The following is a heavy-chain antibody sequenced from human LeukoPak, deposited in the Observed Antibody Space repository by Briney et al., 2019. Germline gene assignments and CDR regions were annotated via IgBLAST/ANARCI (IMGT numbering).Heavy chain of an antibody. Sequence: GGSLRLSCAASGFTFSSYSMNWVRQAPGKGLEWVSSITTSSYIYYADSVKGRFTISRDNAKNSLYLQMNSLRAEDTAVYYCVKEGTPRSCTWYDSWGQGTLVTVSS. V-gene: IGHV3-21*01. J-gene: IGHJ5*01. CDR2: ITTSSYI. CDR3: VKEGTPRSCTWYDS. D-gene: IGHD2-15*01. CDR1: GFTFSSYS.